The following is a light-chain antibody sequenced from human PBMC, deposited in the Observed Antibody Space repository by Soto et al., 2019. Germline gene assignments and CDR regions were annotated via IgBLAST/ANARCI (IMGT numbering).Light chain of an antibody. CDR2: KVS. V-gene: IGKV2-30*02. Sequence: DVVMTQSPLSLPVTLGQPASISCRSSQSLVHSDGNTYLNWFQQRPGQSPRRLIYKVSKRDSGVPDRFSCSGAGTDFTLKISRVEAEDVGVYFCMQGTHWPPYTFGQGTKLEIK. CDR1: QSLVHSDGNTY. CDR3: MQGTHWPPYT. J-gene: IGKJ2*01.